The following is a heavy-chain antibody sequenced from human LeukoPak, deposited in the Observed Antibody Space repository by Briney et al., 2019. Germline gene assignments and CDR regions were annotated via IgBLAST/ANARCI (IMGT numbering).Heavy chain of an antibody. D-gene: IGHD6-19*01. Sequence: ASVKVSCKTSGYTFTSYYMHWVRQAPGQGLEWMGWINPNSGGTNYAQKFQGRVTMTRDTSISTAYMELSRLRSGDTAVYYCAREYSSGWYAKYYFDYWGQGTLVTVSS. CDR1: GYTFTSYY. CDR2: INPNSGGT. J-gene: IGHJ4*02. CDR3: AREYSSGWYAKYYFDY. V-gene: IGHV1-2*02.